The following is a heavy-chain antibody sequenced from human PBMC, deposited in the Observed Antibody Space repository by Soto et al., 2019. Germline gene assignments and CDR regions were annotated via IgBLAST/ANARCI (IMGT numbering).Heavy chain of an antibody. J-gene: IGHJ3*02. D-gene: IGHD3-10*01. V-gene: IGHV4-39*02. Sequence: QLQLQESGPGRVKPSETLSLTCIVSGGSLTSSSFYWGWIRQPPGKGLSWIGNIYYSGTTDYNPSLKSRVSVSTDTSRNHLSLTLSSVTAADTAVYYCVRFYGNAFDIWGPGTLVTVSS. CDR3: VRFYGNAFDI. CDR2: IYYSGTT. CDR1: GGSLTSSSFY.